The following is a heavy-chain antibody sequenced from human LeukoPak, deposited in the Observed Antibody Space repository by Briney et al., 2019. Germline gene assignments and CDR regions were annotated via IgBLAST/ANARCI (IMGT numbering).Heavy chain of an antibody. J-gene: IGHJ4*02. CDR2: IIPIFGTA. Sequence: SVKVSCKASGGTFSSYAISWVRQAPGQGLEWVGRIIPIFGTANYAQKFQGRVTITTDESTSTAYMELSSLRSEYTAEYYCARENYGSGSPFDYWGQGTLVTVSS. D-gene: IGHD3-10*01. V-gene: IGHV1-69*05. CDR3: ARENYGSGSPFDY. CDR1: GGTFSSYA.